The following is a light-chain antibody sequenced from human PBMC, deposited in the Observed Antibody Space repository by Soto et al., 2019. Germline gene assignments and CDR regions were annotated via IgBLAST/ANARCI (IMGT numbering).Light chain of an antibody. CDR3: HQRSSWPLT. V-gene: IGKV3D-20*02. J-gene: IGKJ4*01. CDR2: GSS. CDR1: QSVSSSY. Sequence: EIVLTQSPGTLSLSPGERATLSCRASQSVSSSYLAWYQQKPGQAPRLLIYGSSSRATDIPARFGGSGSGTDFTLTISNLEPEDFAVYYCHQRSSWPLTFGGGTKVDIK.